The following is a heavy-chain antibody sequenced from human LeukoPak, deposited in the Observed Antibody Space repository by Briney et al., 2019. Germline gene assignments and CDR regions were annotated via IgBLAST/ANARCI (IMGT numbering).Heavy chain of an antibody. CDR1: GGSFSGYY. Sequence: SETLSLTCAVYGGSFSGYYWSWIRQPPGKGLEWIGSIHYSGKVYYNPSLKSRVTTFVDTSTDQFSLRLSSATAADTAIYYCARQSGDQSSAWYFDAWGQGTLVTVSS. V-gene: IGHV4-34*01. CDR2: IHYSGKV. D-gene: IGHD6-19*01. J-gene: IGHJ4*02. CDR3: ARQSGDQSSAWYFDA.